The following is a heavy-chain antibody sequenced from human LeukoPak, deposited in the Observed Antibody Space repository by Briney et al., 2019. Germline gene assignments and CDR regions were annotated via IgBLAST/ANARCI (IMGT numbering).Heavy chain of an antibody. Sequence: GGSLRLSCAASGFTFSSYGMHWVRQAPGKGLEWVAVIWYDGSNKYYADSVKGRFTISRDNSKNALYLQMNSLRVEDTAVYYCARESSGSYFFYWGQGTLVTVSS. CDR2: IWYDGSNK. V-gene: IGHV3-33*01. CDR3: ARESSGSYFFY. CDR1: GFTFSSYG. D-gene: IGHD1-26*01. J-gene: IGHJ4*02.